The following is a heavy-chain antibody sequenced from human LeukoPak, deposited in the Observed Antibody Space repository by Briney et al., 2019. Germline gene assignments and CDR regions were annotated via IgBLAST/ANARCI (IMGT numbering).Heavy chain of an antibody. J-gene: IGHJ3*02. CDR3: ARARSSYGYGDAFDI. CDR2: ISWDGDLT. V-gene: IGHV3-43*01. CDR1: GFTFDDYT. D-gene: IGHD5-18*01. Sequence: PGGSLRLSCAASGFTFDDYTMHWVRQAPGKGLEWVSLISWDGDLTSYADSVKGRFTISRDNAKNSLYLQMNSLRAEDTAVYYCARARSSYGYGDAFDIWGQGTMVTVSS.